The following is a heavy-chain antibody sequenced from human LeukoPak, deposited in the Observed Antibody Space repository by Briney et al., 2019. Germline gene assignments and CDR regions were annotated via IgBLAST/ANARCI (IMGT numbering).Heavy chain of an antibody. J-gene: IGHJ5*02. D-gene: IGHD2-15*01. Sequence: PSETLSLTCAVYGGSFSGYYWSWIRQPPGKGLEWIGEINHSGSTNYNLSLKSRVTISVDTSKNQFSLKLSSVTAADTAVYYCARGVTRCSGGSCYSRWFDPWGQGTLVTVSS. CDR3: ARGVTRCSGGSCYSRWFDP. V-gene: IGHV4-34*01. CDR1: GGSFSGYY. CDR2: INHSGST.